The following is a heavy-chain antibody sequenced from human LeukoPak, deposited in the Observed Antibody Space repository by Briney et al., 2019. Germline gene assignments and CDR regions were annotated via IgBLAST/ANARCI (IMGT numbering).Heavy chain of an antibody. CDR2: IKSDGSST. V-gene: IGHV3-74*01. J-gene: IGHJ4*02. Sequence: GGSLRLSCAASGYTFSSYLMFWVRQAPGKGLVWVSRIKSDGSSTNYADSVKGRFTISRDNAKNTLYLQMNSLRAEDTAVYYCARDRDFRIDYWGQGTLVTVSS. CDR3: ARDRDFRIDY. D-gene: IGHD3-3*01. CDR1: GYTFSSYL.